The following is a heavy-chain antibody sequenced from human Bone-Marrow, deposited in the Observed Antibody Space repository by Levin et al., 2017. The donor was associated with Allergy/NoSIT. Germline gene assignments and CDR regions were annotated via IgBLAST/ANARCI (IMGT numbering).Heavy chain of an antibody. CDR2: ISWNSGSI. CDR1: GFTFDDYA. CDR3: GKGDHYTIIY. V-gene: IGHV3-9*01. D-gene: IGHD3-10*01. Sequence: GGSLRLSCAASGFTFDDYAMNWVRQAPGKGLEWVSGISWNSGSIGYADSVKGRFTISRDNAKNSLYLQMNSLRAEDTALYYCGKGDHYTIIYWGQGTLVTVSS. J-gene: IGHJ4*02.